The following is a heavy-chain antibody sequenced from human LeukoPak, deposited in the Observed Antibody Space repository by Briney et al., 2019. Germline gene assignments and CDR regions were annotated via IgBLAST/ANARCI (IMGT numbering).Heavy chain of an antibody. Sequence: PSETLSLTCTVSGGSIRGYYWSWVRQPPGKGLEWIAYIYYSGSTNYNPSLKSRVTISLDTSKNQFSLKLSSVTAADMAVYYCAVGATHYYMDVWGKGTAVTVSS. CDR3: AVGATHYYMDV. CDR1: GGSIRGYY. CDR2: IYYSGST. J-gene: IGHJ6*03. D-gene: IGHD3-16*01. V-gene: IGHV4-59*08.